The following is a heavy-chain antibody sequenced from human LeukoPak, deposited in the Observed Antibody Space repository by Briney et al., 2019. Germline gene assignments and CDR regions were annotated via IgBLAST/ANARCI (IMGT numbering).Heavy chain of an antibody. CDR1: GYTFTNYD. CDR2: INPKSGRS. CDR3: ARETSSRFFDY. Sequence: GASVKVSCKTSGYTFTNYDINWVRQATGQGLEWMGWINPKSGRSGYAQKFQGRVTFTRNTFISTAYMELNNLRSDDTAVYYCARETSSRFFDYWGQGTLLTVSS. J-gene: IGHJ4*02. V-gene: IGHV1-8*03.